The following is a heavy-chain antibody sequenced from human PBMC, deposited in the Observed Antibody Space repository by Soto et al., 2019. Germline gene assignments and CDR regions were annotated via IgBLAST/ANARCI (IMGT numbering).Heavy chain of an antibody. Sequence: EVQLMESGGGLVQPGGSLRLSCTAAGFTFSSYGMSWVRQAPGKGLEWVSDVSGGGSITYYADSVKGRFTISRDNYKNTLYLQMNSLRAEDTAVYYCAASTLVRWYFDYWGQGTLVTVSS. CDR3: AASTLVRWYFDY. V-gene: IGHV3-23*01. D-gene: IGHD3-16*01. J-gene: IGHJ4*02. CDR2: VSGGGSIT. CDR1: GFTFSSYG.